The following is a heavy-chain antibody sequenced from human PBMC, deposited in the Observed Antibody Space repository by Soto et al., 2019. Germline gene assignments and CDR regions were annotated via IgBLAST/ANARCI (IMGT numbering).Heavy chain of an antibody. CDR3: IRGPRPSSVGTGAF. D-gene: IGHD3-10*01. CDR1: GFVFNMYW. Sequence: PGGSLRLSCAASGFVFNMYWMHWVRQVPGEGPEWVTRINDDGTRTDYADSAKGRFTISRDNAKDILYLQVNALRVDDTAVYYCIRGPRPSSVGTGAFWGQGTLVTVSS. V-gene: IGHV3-74*01. CDR2: INDDGTRT. J-gene: IGHJ4*02.